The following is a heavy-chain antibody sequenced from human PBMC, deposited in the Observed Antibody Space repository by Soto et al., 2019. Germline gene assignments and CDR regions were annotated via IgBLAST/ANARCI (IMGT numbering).Heavy chain of an antibody. CDR1: GYSFTSYW. V-gene: IGHV5-10-1*01. CDR2: IDPSDSYT. CDR3: ARHDGIVDTAMVSYYYYGMDV. J-gene: IGHJ6*02. Sequence: PGESLKISCKGSGYSFTSYWISWVRQMPGKGLEWMGRIDPSDSYTNYSPSFQGHVTISADKSISTAYLQWSSLKASDTAMYYCARHDGIVDTAMVSYYYYGMDVWGQGTTVTVSS. D-gene: IGHD5-18*01.